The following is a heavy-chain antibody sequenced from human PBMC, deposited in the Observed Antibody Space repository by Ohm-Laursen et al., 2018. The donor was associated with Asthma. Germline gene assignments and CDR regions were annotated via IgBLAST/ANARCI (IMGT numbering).Heavy chain of an antibody. CDR2: IYYTGTT. J-gene: IGHJ4*02. V-gene: IGHV4-61*01. Sequence: SQTLSLTCSVSGGSVTGISYYWSWIRQPPGKGLEWIGYIYYTGTTNYNPSFKSRLSISVDTSMNQFSLNLTSVTAADTAVYYCARRYCTGGSCSFDSWGQGTLVTVSS. CDR1: GGSVTGISYY. D-gene: IGHD2-15*01. CDR3: ARRYCTGGSCSFDS.